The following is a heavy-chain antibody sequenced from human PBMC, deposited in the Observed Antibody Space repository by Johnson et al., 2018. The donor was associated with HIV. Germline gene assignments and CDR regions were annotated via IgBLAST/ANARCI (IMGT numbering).Heavy chain of an antibody. CDR2: VDTAANT. D-gene: IGHD1-26*01. CDR1: GFTFSNYD. V-gene: IGHV3-13*01. Sequence: VQLVESGGGVVQPGRSLRLSCAASGFTFSNYDMHWVRQAPGKRLEWVSGVDTAANTYYTGSVKGRFTIARENDKNSLYLQVKSLSAEDTALYYCARGSYDGDAFDVWGQGTMVTVSS. CDR3: ARGSYDGDAFDV. J-gene: IGHJ3*01.